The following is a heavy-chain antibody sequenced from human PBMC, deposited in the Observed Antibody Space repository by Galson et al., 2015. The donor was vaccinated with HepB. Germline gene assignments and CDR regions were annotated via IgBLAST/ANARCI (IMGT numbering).Heavy chain of an antibody. D-gene: IGHD2-2*01. Sequence: SLRLSCAASGFTFSSYAMSWVRQAPGKGLEWVSAISGSGGSTYYADSVKGRFTISRDNSKNTLYLQINSLRAEDTAVYYCARGMPGPSWFDPWGQGTLVTVSS. V-gene: IGHV3-23*01. CDR2: ISGSGGST. CDR1: GFTFSSYA. CDR3: ARGMPGPSWFDP. J-gene: IGHJ5*02.